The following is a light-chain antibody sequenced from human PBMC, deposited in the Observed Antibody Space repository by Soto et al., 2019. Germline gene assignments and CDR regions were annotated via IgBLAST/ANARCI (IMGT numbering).Light chain of an antibody. V-gene: IGLV2-14*03. Sequence: QSALAQPASLSGSPGQSITISCTGTSSDVGGYNYVSWYQQHPGKAPKLMIYEVINRPSGISSRFSGSKSGNTASLTISGLQAEDEADYYCSSYTTSSTYVFGTGTKVTVL. CDR1: SSDVGGYNY. J-gene: IGLJ1*01. CDR2: EVI. CDR3: SSYTTSSTYV.